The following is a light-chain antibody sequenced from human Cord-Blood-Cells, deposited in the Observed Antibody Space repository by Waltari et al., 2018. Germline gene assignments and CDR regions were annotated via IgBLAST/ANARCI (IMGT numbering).Light chain of an antibody. CDR2: NNN. Sequence: QSVLTQPPSASGTPGQRVTISCSGSSSNIGSNTVNWYQQLPGTPPKLLIYNNNQRPSGVPDRFSGSKSGTSASLAISGLQSEDEADYYCAAWDDSLNGYVFGTGTKVTVL. J-gene: IGLJ1*01. CDR3: AAWDDSLNGYV. CDR1: SSNIGSNT. V-gene: IGLV1-44*01.